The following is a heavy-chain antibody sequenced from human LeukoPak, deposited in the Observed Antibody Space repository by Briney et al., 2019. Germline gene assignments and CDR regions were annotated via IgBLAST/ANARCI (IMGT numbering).Heavy chain of an antibody. Sequence: ASVNVSCKASGYTFTGYYIHWVRQAPGQGLEWMGWINPNSGGTNYAHKFQGRVTMTRDTSFDTAYIVLRRLGSDDAAVYYWAREVAARHGVIDYWGQGTLVTVSS. CDR1: GYTFTGYY. CDR3: AREVAARHGVIDY. J-gene: IGHJ4*02. D-gene: IGHD6-6*01. CDR2: INPNSGGT. V-gene: IGHV1-2*02.